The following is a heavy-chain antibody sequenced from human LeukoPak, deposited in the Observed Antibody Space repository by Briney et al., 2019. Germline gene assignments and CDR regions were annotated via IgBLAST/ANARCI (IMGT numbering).Heavy chain of an antibody. CDR3: ARHVNWRSGQSWFDP. V-gene: IGHV5-51*01. CDR1: GYTFTGYW. J-gene: IGHJ5*02. D-gene: IGHD3-10*01. CDR2: ISPGDSDT. Sequence: GESLKISCKSSGYTFTGYWIGWVRQMPGKGLEWMGIISPGDSDTRYSPSIQGQVTMSADKSISTAYLQWSSLKASDIAMYFCARHVNWRSGQSWFDPWGQGTLVTVSS.